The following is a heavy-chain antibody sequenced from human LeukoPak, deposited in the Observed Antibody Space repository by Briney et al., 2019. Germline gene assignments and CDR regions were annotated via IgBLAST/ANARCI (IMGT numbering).Heavy chain of an antibody. J-gene: IGHJ5*02. CDR3: AREDYYDSSGYYLNWFDP. D-gene: IGHD3-22*01. V-gene: IGHV4-39*07. Sequence: SETLSLTCTVSGGSISSSSYYWGWIRQPPGKGLEWIGRIYTSGSTNYNPSLKSRVTISVDTSKNQFSLKLSSVTAADTAVYYCAREDYYDSSGYYLNWFDPWGQGTLVTVSS. CDR1: GGSISSSSYY. CDR2: IYTSGST.